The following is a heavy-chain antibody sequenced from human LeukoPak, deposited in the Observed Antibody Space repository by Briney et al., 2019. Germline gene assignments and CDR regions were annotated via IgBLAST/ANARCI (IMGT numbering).Heavy chain of an antibody. CDR2: ISYDGSNK. Sequence: GGSLRLSCAASGFTFSSYAMHWVRQAPGKGLEWVAVISYDGSNKYYADSVKGRFTISRDNSKNTLYLQMNSLKAEDTAVCYCARAVAGLFDYWGQEPWSPSPQ. J-gene: IGHJ4*01. V-gene: IGHV3-30-3*01. CDR3: ARAVAGLFDY. CDR1: GFTFSSYA. D-gene: IGHD6-19*01.